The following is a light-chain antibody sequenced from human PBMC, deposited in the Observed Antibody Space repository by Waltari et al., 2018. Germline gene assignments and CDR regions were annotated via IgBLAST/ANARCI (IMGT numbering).Light chain of an antibody. CDR3: QQYFSVPLT. CDR2: ATS. V-gene: IGKV1-NL1*01. CDR1: QDITNA. Sequence: RVTISCRASQDITNALAWYQHKLGRAPKLLIYATSKLEGGVPARFSGRGSGTTYTLTIDSLQSDDSASYFCQQYFSVPLTFGGGSKIEI. J-gene: IGKJ4*01.